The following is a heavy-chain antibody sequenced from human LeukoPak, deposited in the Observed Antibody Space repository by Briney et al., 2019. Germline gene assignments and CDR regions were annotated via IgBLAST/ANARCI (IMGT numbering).Heavy chain of an antibody. V-gene: IGHV3-66*01. CDR2: IYSGGST. J-gene: IGHJ3*02. CDR3: ARETPPGGSATWDAFDI. Sequence: GGSLRLSCAASGFTVSSNYMSWVRQAPGKGLEWVSVIYSGGSTYYADSVKGRFTISRDNSKNTLYLQMNSLRAEDTAVYYCARETPPGGSATWDAFDIWGQGTMVTVSS. D-gene: IGHD3-10*01. CDR1: GFTVSSNY.